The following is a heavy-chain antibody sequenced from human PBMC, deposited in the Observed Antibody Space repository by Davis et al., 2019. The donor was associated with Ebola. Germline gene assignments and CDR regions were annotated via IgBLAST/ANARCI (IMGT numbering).Heavy chain of an antibody. Sequence: PSETLSLTCTVSGGSISSGRYYWSWIRQPAGKGLEWIGHIYTSGSTNYNPSLKSRVTISVDTTKNQFSLKLSSVTAADMAVYYCARDRGDTYYEFWSAYYTRVPAIDYWGQGTLVTVSS. CDR1: GGSISSGRYY. D-gene: IGHD3-3*01. V-gene: IGHV4-61*09. J-gene: IGHJ4*02. CDR3: ARDRGDTYYEFWSAYYTRVPAIDY. CDR2: IYTSGST.